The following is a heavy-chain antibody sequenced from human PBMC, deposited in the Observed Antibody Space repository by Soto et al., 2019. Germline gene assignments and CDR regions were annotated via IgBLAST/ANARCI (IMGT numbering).Heavy chain of an antibody. D-gene: IGHD6-13*01. CDR1: GFTFSSYA. Sequence: GGSLRLSCAASGFTFSSYAMSWVRQAPGKGLEWVSVVSGSGGSTYYADSVKGRFTISRDNSKNTLYLHMNSLRAEDTAVYYCAKHSSVAAAGTLDFWGQGTLVTVSS. CDR3: AKHSSVAAAGTLDF. V-gene: IGHV3-23*01. CDR2: VSGSGGST. J-gene: IGHJ4*02.